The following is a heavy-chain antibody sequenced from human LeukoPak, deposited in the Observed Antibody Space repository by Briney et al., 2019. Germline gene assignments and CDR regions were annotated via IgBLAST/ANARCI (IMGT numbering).Heavy chain of an antibody. V-gene: IGHV3-23*01. Sequence: HPGGSLRLSCAASGFTFSNYAMSWVRQAPGKGLEWVSAISGSGGSTYYADSVKGRFTISRDNSKNTLYLQMNSLRAEDTAVYYCAKDKSYDAFVLDYWGQGTLVTVSS. J-gene: IGHJ4*02. CDR3: AKDKSYDAFVLDY. CDR2: ISGSGGST. CDR1: GFTFSNYA. D-gene: IGHD3-3*01.